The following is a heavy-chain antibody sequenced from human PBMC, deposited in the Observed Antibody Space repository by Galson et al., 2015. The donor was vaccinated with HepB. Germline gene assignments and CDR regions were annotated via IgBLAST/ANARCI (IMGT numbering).Heavy chain of an antibody. CDR3: ARGYCSGGSCYPRAPDY. CDR1: GGSISSGGYY. Sequence: QVQLQESGPGLVKPSQTLSLTCTVSGGSISSGGYYWSWIRQPPGKGLEWIGYIYYSGSTYYNPSLKSRVTISVDTSKNQFSLKLSSVTAADTAVYYCARGYCSGGSCYPRAPDYWGQGTLVTVSS. J-gene: IGHJ4*02. V-gene: IGHV4-31*03. D-gene: IGHD2-15*01. CDR2: IYYSGST.